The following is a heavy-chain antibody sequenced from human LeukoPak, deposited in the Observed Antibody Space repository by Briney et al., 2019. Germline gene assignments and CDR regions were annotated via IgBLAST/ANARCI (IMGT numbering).Heavy chain of an antibody. CDR1: GFVLSNYA. CDR3: AKHPQGAAGAHFDY. D-gene: IGHD6-13*01. J-gene: IGHJ4*02. Sequence: GGSLRLSCAASGFVLSNYAMSWVRQAPGKGLECVSTISASGSRTYYTDSVKGRFSISRDNSRNTMYLQMNSLRAEDTAIYYCAKHPQGAAGAHFDYWGQGTLVTVSS. CDR2: ISASGSRT. V-gene: IGHV3-23*01.